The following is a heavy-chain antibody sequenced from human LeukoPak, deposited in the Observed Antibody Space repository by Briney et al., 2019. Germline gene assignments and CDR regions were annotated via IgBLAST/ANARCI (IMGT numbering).Heavy chain of an antibody. V-gene: IGHV3-30*02. CDR2: IRYDGSNK. J-gene: IGHJ4*02. CDR1: GFTFSSYG. Sequence: PGGSLRLSCAASGFTFSSYGMNWVRQAPGKGLEWVAFIRYDGSNKYYADSVKGRFTISRDNSKNTLYLQMNSLRAEDTAVYYCAKPRAVVVAASFDYWGQGTLVTVSS. D-gene: IGHD2-15*01. CDR3: AKPRAVVVAASFDY.